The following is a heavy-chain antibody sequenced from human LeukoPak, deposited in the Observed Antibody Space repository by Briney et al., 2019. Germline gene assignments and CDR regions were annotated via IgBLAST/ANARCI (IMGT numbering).Heavy chain of an antibody. Sequence: GGSLRLSCAASGFTFSSYAMHWVRQAPGKGLEWVAVISYDGSNKYYADSVKGQFTISRDNSKNTLYLQMNSLRAEDTAVYYCARDTLEMATIQFDYWGQGTLVTVSS. CDR3: ARDTLEMATIQFDY. CDR1: GFTFSSYA. D-gene: IGHD5-24*01. CDR2: ISYDGSNK. J-gene: IGHJ4*02. V-gene: IGHV3-30-3*01.